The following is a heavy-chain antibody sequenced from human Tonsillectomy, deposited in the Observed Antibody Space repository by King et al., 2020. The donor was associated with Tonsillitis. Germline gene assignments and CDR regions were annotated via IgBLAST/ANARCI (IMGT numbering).Heavy chain of an antibody. CDR2: IYSSGST. D-gene: IGHD6-19*01. V-gene: IGHV4-39*01. Sequence: QLQESGPGLVKPSETLSLTCSVSGGAIRSSYYWVWIRQPPGKGLEWIGSIYSSGSTYYNPSIESRVTMSIDTSKNQFSLRLSSVTPSDTAVYYCASRSRWLPLDAFDIWGQGTMVTVSS. J-gene: IGHJ3*02. CDR1: GGAIRSSYY. CDR3: ASRSRWLPLDAFDI.